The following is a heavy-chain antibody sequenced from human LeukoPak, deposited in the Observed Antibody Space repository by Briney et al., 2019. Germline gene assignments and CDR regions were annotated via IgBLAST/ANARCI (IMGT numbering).Heavy chain of an antibody. Sequence: SETLSLTCAVYGGSFSGYYWSWIRQPPGKGLEWIGEINHSGSTNYNPSLKSRVTISVDTSKNQFSLKLSSVTAADTAVYYCATGGYASGSDYWGQGTLVTVSS. CDR3: ATGGYASGSDY. V-gene: IGHV4-34*01. CDR1: GGSFSGYY. D-gene: IGHD3-10*01. CDR2: INHSGST. J-gene: IGHJ4*02.